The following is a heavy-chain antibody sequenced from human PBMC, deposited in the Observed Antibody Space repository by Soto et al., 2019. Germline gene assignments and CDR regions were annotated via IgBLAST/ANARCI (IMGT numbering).Heavy chain of an antibody. J-gene: IGHJ4*02. CDR1: GGSFSGYY. CDR2: INHSGST. CDR3: ARGGYGGNWTFDY. Sequence: PSETLSLTCAVYGGSFSGYYLSWIRQPPGKGLEWIGEINHSGSTNYNPSLKSRVTISVDTSKNQFSLKLSSVTAADTAVYYCARGGYGGNWTFDYWGQGTLVTVSS. V-gene: IGHV4-34*01. D-gene: IGHD2-15*01.